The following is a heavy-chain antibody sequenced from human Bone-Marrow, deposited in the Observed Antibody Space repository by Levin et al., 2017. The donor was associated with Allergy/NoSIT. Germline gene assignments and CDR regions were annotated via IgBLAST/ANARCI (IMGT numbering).Heavy chain of an antibody. CDR2: ISSDGRNK. CDR1: GFSFSTYA. Sequence: GGSLRLSCAASGFSFSTYAMHWVRQPPGKGLEWVAVISSDGRNKYYADSLKGRFTISRDNSKNTVYLQTTSLRPEDTAVYYCAKDAGNDSSGYSYLHYWGLGTLVTVS. J-gene: IGHJ4*02. CDR3: AKDAGNDSSGYSYLHY. V-gene: IGHV3-30*18. D-gene: IGHD6-19*01.